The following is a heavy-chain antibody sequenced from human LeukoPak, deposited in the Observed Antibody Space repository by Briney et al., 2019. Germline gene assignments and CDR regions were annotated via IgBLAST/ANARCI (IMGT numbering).Heavy chain of an antibody. CDR2: ISWNSGSI. V-gene: IGHV3-9*01. J-gene: IGHJ4*02. D-gene: IGHD6-19*01. CDR3: AKDNIRIVVAGTIDY. CDR1: GFTFYDYA. Sequence: GRSLRLSCAASGFTFYDYAMHWVRQAPGKGLEWVSGISWNSGSIGYADSVKGRFTISRDNAKNSLYLQMNSLRSEDTALYYCAKDNIRIVVAGTIDYWGQGTLVTVSS.